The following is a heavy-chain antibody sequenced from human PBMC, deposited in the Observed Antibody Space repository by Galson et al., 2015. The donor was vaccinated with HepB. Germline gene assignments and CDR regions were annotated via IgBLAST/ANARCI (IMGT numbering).Heavy chain of an antibody. Sequence: SLRLSCAASGFTFSSYAMSWVRQAPGKGLEWVSAISGSGGSTYYADSVKGRFTISRDNSKNTLYLQMNSLRAEDTAVYYCAKGGPTMIVVVVPAGYYFDYWGQGTLVTVSS. CDR1: GFTFSSYA. CDR3: AKGGPTMIVVVVPAGYYFDY. V-gene: IGHV3-23*01. J-gene: IGHJ4*02. D-gene: IGHD3-22*01. CDR2: ISGSGGST.